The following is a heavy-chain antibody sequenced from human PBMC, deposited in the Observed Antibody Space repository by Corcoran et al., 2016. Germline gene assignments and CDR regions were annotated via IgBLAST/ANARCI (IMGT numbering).Heavy chain of an antibody. J-gene: IGHJ4*02. CDR3: ERDHYEGYGSGGSCSC. Sequence: QLQLQESGPGLVKPSETLSLTCTVSGGSISSSSYYWGWIRQPPGKGLEWIGSIYYSGSTYYNPSLKSRVTISVDTSKNQFSLKLSSVTAADTAVYYCERDHYEGYGSGGSCSCWGQGTLVTVSS. D-gene: IGHD2-15*01. V-gene: IGHV4-39*07. CDR2: IYYSGST. CDR1: GGSISSSSYY.